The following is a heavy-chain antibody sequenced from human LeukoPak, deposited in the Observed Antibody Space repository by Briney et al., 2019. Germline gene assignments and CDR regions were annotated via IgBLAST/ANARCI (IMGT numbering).Heavy chain of an antibody. V-gene: IGHV3-7*01. CDR3: ATTLIREGSFT. J-gene: IGHJ5*02. CDR2: IKEDGTEK. Sequence: GGSLRLSCAASGFTFTTSWMTWVRQAPGKGFEWVSNIKEDGTEKYYVDSVKGRCTISRDNAKRSLYLQMNSLRAEDTAIYYCATTLIREGSFTWGQGTLVTVSS. CDR1: GFTFTTSW. D-gene: IGHD3-10*01.